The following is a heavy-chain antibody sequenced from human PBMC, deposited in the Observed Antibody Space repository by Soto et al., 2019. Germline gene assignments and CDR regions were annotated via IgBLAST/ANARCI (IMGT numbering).Heavy chain of an antibody. CDR1: GYSFTSYW. D-gene: IGHD2-2*01. V-gene: IGHV5-10-1*01. CDR3: ASRSDCSSTSWRCMDV. Sequence: GESLNISCKGSGYSFTSYWISWVRQMPGKGLEWMGRIDPSDSYTNYSPSFQGHVTISADKSISTAYLQWSSLKASDTAMYYCASRSDCSSTSWRCMDVWGQGTTVTVSS. J-gene: IGHJ6*02. CDR2: IDPSDSYT.